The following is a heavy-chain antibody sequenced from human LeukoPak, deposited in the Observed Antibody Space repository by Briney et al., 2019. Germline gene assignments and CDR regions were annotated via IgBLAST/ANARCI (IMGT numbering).Heavy chain of an antibody. J-gene: IGHJ6*02. CDR3: ARLYDCWSGTYGDYYYGMDV. V-gene: IGHV1-2*02. CDR2: INPNRGST. CDR1: GDTFTGYY. Sequence: ASVKVSCKASGDTFTGYYMHWVRQAPGQGLEWMGWINPNRGSTNYAQKFQGRVTMTRDTSTSTAYMELSRLGSDDTAVYYCARLYDCWSGTYGDYYYGMDVWGQGTTVTVSS. D-gene: IGHD3-3*01.